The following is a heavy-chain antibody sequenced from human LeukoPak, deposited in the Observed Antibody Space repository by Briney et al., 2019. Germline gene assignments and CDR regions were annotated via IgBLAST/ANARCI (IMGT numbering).Heavy chain of an antibody. CDR3: ASLVDTAMAVDY. Sequence: SVKVSCKASGGTFSSYAISWVRQAPGQGLEWMGRIIPILGIANYAQKFQGRVTITADKSTSTAYMELSSLRSEDTAVYYCASLVDTAMAVDYWGQGTLVTVSS. V-gene: IGHV1-69*04. J-gene: IGHJ4*02. CDR2: IIPILGIA. D-gene: IGHD5-18*01. CDR1: GGTFSSYA.